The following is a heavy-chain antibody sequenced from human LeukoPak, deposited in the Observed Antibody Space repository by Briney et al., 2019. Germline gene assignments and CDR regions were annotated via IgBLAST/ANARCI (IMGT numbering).Heavy chain of an antibody. D-gene: IGHD6-19*01. Sequence: PGRSLRLSCAASGFTFSNYALHWVRQAPGKGLEWVAVISYDGSNKFYADSVRGRFTISRDNSKNTLYLQMNSLRAEDTAVYYCARRSGIAVAGAFDYWGQGTLVTVSS. J-gene: IGHJ4*02. V-gene: IGHV3-30*04. CDR2: ISYDGSNK. CDR1: GFTFSNYA. CDR3: ARRSGIAVAGAFDY.